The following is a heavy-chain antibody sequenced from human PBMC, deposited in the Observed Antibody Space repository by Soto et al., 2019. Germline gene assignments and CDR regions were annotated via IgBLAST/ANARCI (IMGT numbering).Heavy chain of an antibody. J-gene: IGHJ4*02. D-gene: IGHD2-15*01. Sequence: EVQLLESGGGLVQPGGSLRLSCAASGFTFSSYAMSWVRQAPGKGLEWVSAISGSGGSTYYAYSVKGRFTISRDNSKNSLYLQMNSLRAEDTAVYYCAKVGYCSGGSCYLRFRDYWGQGTLVTVSS. CDR3: AKVGYCSGGSCYLRFRDY. CDR2: ISGSGGST. V-gene: IGHV3-23*01. CDR1: GFTFSSYA.